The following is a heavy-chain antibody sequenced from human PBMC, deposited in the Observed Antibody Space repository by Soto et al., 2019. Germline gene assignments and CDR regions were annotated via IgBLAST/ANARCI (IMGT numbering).Heavy chain of an antibody. D-gene: IGHD3-10*01. CDR1: GYTFTSYD. Sequence: QVQLVQSGAEVKKPGASVKVSCKASGYTFTSYDINWVRQATGQGGEWMGWMNPNSGNTGYAQKFQGRVTITRNTSISTGYMELMSLRSEDTAVYYCARCINDYDSGDDAFDIWGQGTMVTVSS. CDR2: MNPNSGNT. V-gene: IGHV1-8*01. CDR3: ARCINDYDSGDDAFDI. J-gene: IGHJ3*02.